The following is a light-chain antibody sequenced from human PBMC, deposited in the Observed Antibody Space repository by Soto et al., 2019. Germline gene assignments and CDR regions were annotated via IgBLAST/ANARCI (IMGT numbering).Light chain of an antibody. Sequence: QSALTQPASVSGSPGQSIAISCTGTNSDIGAYNYVAWYQQHPGKAPKVMIYEVNYRPPWVSSRFSGSKSGNTASLTISGLHAEDEADYYCSSYTTSSTLVFGGGTKVTVL. CDR1: NSDIGAYNY. CDR2: EVN. J-gene: IGLJ3*02. CDR3: SSYTTSSTLV. V-gene: IGLV2-14*01.